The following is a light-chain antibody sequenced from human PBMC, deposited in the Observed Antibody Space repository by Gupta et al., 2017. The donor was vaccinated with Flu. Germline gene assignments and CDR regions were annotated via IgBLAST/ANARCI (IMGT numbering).Light chain of an antibody. CDR2: EVS. CDR3: CSYACSNTWV. V-gene: IGLV2-23*02. Sequence: SSIISWSSTSSVVGSYYVVSCYRQEPGKAHKLIFYEVSNRPSGASNRFSGSTCGNAASLTISGLQAEDEANYYCCSYACSNTWVFGGGTKLTVL. CDR1: SSVVGSYYV. J-gene: IGLJ3*02.